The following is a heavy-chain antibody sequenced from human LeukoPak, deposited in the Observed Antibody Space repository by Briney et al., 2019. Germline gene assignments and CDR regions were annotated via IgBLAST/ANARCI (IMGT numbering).Heavy chain of an antibody. CDR2: IYYSGST. J-gene: IGHJ3*02. Sequence: SETLSLTCTVSGGSISSYYWSWIRQPPGKGLEWIEYIYYSGSTNYNPSLKSRVTISVDTSKNQFSLKLSSVTAADTAVYYCARGVVVVTAIVPDAFDIWGQGTMVTVSS. D-gene: IGHD2-21*02. CDR3: ARGVVVVTAIVPDAFDI. CDR1: GGSISSYY. V-gene: IGHV4-59*01.